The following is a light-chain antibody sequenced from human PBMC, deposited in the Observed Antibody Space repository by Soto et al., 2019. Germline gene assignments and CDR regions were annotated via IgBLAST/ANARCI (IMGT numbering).Light chain of an antibody. V-gene: IGLV2-14*01. CDR3: SLYRSSNTPYV. CDR2: EVS. Sequence: QSALTQPASVSGSPGQSITISCTGTGSDIGDYKYVSWYQQHPGKAPKLMIYEVSNRPSGVSNRFSGSKSGNTASLTISGLQADDEADYYCSLYRSSNTPYVFGTGTKLTVL. J-gene: IGLJ1*01. CDR1: GSDIGDYKY.